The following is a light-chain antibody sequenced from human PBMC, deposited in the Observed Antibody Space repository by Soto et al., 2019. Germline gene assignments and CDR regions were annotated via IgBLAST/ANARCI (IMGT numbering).Light chain of an antibody. Sequence: DIQMTQSPSTLSASVGDRVTITCRASQSISSWLAWYQQKPGKAPKLLIYDASSLESGVPTRFSGSGTGTEFTLTISSLQPDDFATYYCQQYNSYSLTFGGGTKVEIK. CDR1: QSISSW. V-gene: IGKV1-5*01. CDR2: DAS. J-gene: IGKJ4*01. CDR3: QQYNSYSLT.